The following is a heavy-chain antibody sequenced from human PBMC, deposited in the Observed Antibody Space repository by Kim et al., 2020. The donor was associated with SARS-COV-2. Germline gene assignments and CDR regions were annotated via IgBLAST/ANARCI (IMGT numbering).Heavy chain of an antibody. J-gene: IGHJ3*02. CDR3: AVIDDIVVDAPPPRDI. V-gene: IGHV3-11*01. D-gene: IGHD2-21*01. Sequence: GGSLRLSCAASGFTFSDYYMSWIRQAPGKGLEWVSYISSSGSTIYYADSVKGRFTISRDNAKNSLYLQMNSLRAEDTAVYYCAVIDDIVVDAPPPRDIWGQRKMVTVSS. CDR2: ISSSGSTI. CDR1: GFTFSDYY.